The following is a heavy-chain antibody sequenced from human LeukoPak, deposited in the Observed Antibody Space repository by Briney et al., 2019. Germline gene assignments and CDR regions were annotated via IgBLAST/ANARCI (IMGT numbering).Heavy chain of an antibody. V-gene: IGHV3-21*01. J-gene: IGHJ3*02. CDR2: INNVGSHI. CDR1: GFTLSSSA. D-gene: IGHD4-17*01. CDR3: ARPNPDYADAFDI. Sequence: GGSLRLSCAASGFTLSSSAMNWVRQAPGKGLEWVSSINNVGSHIYYAGSVKGRFTISRDNTKNSLYLQLNSLRAEDTAVYYCARPNPDYADAFDIWGQGTMVTVSS.